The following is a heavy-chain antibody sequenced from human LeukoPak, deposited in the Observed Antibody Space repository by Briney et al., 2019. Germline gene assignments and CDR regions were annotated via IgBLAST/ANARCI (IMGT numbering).Heavy chain of an antibody. CDR3: AKDKVVVVAATRRVDAFDI. V-gene: IGHV3-23*01. CDR1: GFTFSSYA. J-gene: IGHJ3*02. Sequence: GGSLRLSCAASGFTFSSYAMSWVRQAPGKGLEWVSAISGSGGSTYYADSVKGRFTISRDNSKNTLYLQMNSLRAEDTAVYYCAKDKVVVVAATRRVDAFDIWGQGTMVTVSS. CDR2: ISGSGGST. D-gene: IGHD2-15*01.